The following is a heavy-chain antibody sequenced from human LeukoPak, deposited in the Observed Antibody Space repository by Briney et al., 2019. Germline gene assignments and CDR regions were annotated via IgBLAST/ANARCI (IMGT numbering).Heavy chain of an antibody. CDR1: GYSISSGYY. Sequence: SETLSLTCAVSGYSISSGYYWGWIRQPPGKGLEWIGSIYHSGSTYYNPSLKSRVTISVDTSKNQFSLKLSSVTAADTAMYYCVRQFDFWGQGTLVTVSS. CDR3: VRQFDF. J-gene: IGHJ4*02. CDR2: IYHSGST. V-gene: IGHV4-38-2*01.